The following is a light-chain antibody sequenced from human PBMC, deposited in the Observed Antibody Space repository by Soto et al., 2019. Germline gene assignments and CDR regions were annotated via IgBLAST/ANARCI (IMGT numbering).Light chain of an antibody. Sequence: QSVLTQPPSASGTPGQRVTISCSGSSSNIGSNTGNWYQQLPGTAPKLLIYSNSQRPSGVPDRFSGSKSGTSASLAISGLQSEDEADYYCAAWDDSLNAWVFGGGTQLTVL. J-gene: IGLJ3*02. V-gene: IGLV1-44*01. CDR3: AAWDDSLNAWV. CDR1: SSNIGSNT. CDR2: SNS.